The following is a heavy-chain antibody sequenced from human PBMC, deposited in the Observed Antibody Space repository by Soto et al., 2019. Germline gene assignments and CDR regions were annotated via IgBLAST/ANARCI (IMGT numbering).Heavy chain of an antibody. J-gene: IGHJ4*02. CDR1: GFTFSSYS. CDR2: ISSSSSTI. CDR3: ARDRSTSTPRGSYYYIYY. V-gene: IGHV3-48*02. D-gene: IGHD1-26*01. Sequence: GGSLRLSCAASGFTFSSYSMNWVRQAPGKGLEWVSYISSSSSTIYYADSVKGRFTISRDNAKNSLYLQMNSLRDEDTAVYYCARDRSTSTPRGSYYYIYYCGQGTLVTVSS.